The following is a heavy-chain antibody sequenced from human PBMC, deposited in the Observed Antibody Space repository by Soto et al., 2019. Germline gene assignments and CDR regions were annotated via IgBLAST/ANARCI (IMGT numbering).Heavy chain of an antibody. CDR1: GFTFSSYG. V-gene: IGHV3-30*18. J-gene: IGHJ2*01. CDR2: ISYDGSNK. Sequence: QVQLVESGGGVVQPGRSLRLSCAASGFTFSSYGMHWVRQAPGKGLEWVAVISYDGSNKYYADSVKGRFTISRDNSKNTLYLQMNSLRAEDTAVYYCAKEGYSIGWSVSRYFDLWGRGTLVTVSS. D-gene: IGHD6-19*01. CDR3: AKEGYSIGWSVSRYFDL.